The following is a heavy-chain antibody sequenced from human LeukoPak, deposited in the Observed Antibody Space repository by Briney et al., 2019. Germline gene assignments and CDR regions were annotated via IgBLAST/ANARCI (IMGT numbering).Heavy chain of an antibody. CDR1: GYTFTSYG. D-gene: IGHD3-22*01. J-gene: IGHJ4*02. CDR2: ISAYNGNT. Sequence: GASVKVYCKASGYTFTSYGISWVRQAPGQGLEWMGWISAYNGNTNYAQKLQGRVTMTTDTSTSTAYMELRSLRSDDTAVYYCAREGGPNYYDSSGYYYSFDYWGQGTLVTVSS. V-gene: IGHV1-18*01. CDR3: AREGGPNYYDSSGYYYSFDY.